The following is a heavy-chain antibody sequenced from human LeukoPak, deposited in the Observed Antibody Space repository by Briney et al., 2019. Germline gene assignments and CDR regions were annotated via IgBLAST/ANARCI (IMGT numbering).Heavy chain of an antibody. CDR3: ARGSPPMYYYDSSGYIRGFDY. V-gene: IGHV1-69*13. CDR1: GGTFSSYA. Sequence: SVKVSCKAFGGTFSSYAISWVRQAPGQGLEWMGGFIPIFGAANYAQKFQGRVTITADESTSTAYMELRSLRSEDTAVYYCARGSPPMYYYDSSGYIRGFDYWGQGTLVTVSS. D-gene: IGHD3-22*01. CDR2: FIPIFGAA. J-gene: IGHJ4*02.